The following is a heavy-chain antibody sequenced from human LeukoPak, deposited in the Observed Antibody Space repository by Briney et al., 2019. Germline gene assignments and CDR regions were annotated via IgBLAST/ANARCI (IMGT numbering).Heavy chain of an antibody. J-gene: IGHJ4*02. CDR3: TTDPLRPDSSSWWFDY. CDR2: IKSKTDGGTT. V-gene: IGHV3-15*01. Sequence: SGGSLRLSCAASGFTFSNYNMNWVRQAPGKGLEWVGRIKSKTDGGTTDYAAPVKGRFTISRDDSKNTLYLQMNSLKTEDTAVYYCTTDPLRPDSSSWWFDYWGQGTLVTVSS. D-gene: IGHD6-6*01. CDR1: GFTFSNYN.